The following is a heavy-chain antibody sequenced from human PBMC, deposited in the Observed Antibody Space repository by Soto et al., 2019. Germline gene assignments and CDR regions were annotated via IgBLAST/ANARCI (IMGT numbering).Heavy chain of an antibody. J-gene: IGHJ5*01. CDR2: IYYNGNT. Sequence: SETLSLTCSLSGGSMINNYSSGIRQPPGKGLECIAYIYYNGNTDYNPSLKSRVTISVDTSKNQLYLKMTSVTAADTAVYYCVKGGWYVDSWGQGTLVT. CDR1: GGSMINNY. CDR3: VKGGWYVDS. V-gene: IGHV4-59*01. D-gene: IGHD6-19*01.